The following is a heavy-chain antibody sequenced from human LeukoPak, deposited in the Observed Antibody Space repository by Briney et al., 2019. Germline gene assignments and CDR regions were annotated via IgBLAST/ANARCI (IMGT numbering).Heavy chain of an antibody. CDR1: GFTFSYYW. D-gene: IGHD2-8*01. CDR3: ARRMDPYYFFYSMDV. J-gene: IGHJ6*02. Sequence: HPGGSLRLSCTASGFTFSYYWMSWVRQAPGKGLEWVANIKQDGSEKYYVDSVKGRFTISRDNAQNSLYLQMNSLRAEDTAVYYCARRMDPYYFFYSMDVWGQGTTVTVSS. CDR2: IKQDGSEK. V-gene: IGHV3-7*03.